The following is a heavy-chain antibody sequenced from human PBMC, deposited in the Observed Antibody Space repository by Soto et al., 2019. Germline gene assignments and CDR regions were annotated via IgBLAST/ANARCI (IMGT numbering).Heavy chain of an antibody. D-gene: IGHD3-22*01. Sequence: SETLSLTCTVSGDSISSDYYHWTWIRQSPGKGLEWIGYIYHSGSTYYNPSFKSRVTISVDRSKNQFSLKLSSVTAADTAVYYCARGRYYDSSGYYAIIGRYYFDYWGQGTLVTVSS. CDR1: GDSISSDYYH. V-gene: IGHV4-30-2*06. CDR2: IYHSGST. CDR3: ARGRYYDSSGYYAIIGRYYFDY. J-gene: IGHJ4*02.